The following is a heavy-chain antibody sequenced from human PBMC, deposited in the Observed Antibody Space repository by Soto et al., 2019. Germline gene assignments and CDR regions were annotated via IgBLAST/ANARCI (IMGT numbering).Heavy chain of an antibody. Sequence: SETLSLTCAVYGGSFSGYYWSWIRQPPGKGLEWIGEINHSGSTNYNPSLKSRVTISVDTSKNQFSLKLSSVTAADTAVYYCARVWGYDILTGYWGYNWFDPWGQGTLVTVSS. V-gene: IGHV4-34*01. CDR3: ARVWGYDILTGYWGYNWFDP. J-gene: IGHJ5*02. CDR2: INHSGST. D-gene: IGHD3-9*01. CDR1: GGSFSGYY.